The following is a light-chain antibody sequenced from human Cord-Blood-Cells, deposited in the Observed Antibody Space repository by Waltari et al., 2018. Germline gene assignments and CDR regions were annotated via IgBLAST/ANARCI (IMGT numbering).Light chain of an antibody. J-gene: IGLJ1*01. Sequence: QSVLEQPPPVSDATGPSVTLASTVSSSVAGAGYDLHHYQQLPGTAPTTLIYGNSNRPSGVPNRFSGSKSGTSASLAITGLQAEDEADYYCQSYDSSLSGYVFGTGTKVTVL. V-gene: IGLV1-40*01. CDR3: QSYDSSLSGYV. CDR1: SSVAGAGYD. CDR2: GNS.